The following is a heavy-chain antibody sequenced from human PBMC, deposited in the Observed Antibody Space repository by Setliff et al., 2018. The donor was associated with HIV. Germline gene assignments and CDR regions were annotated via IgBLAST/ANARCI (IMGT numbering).Heavy chain of an antibody. CDR1: ADSITNTLYS. CDR2: IYYTGSA. CDR3: VNPSGAMGDFDS. J-gene: IGHJ4*02. Sequence: SETLSLTCSVSADSITNTLYSWGWIRQPPGKGLECIGTIYYTGSASYNPSLKSRVSMSVDTSKNQFSLKLTSVTAADTAVYHCVNPSGAMGDFDSWGQGTLVTVSS. D-gene: IGHD3-16*01. V-gene: IGHV4-39*01.